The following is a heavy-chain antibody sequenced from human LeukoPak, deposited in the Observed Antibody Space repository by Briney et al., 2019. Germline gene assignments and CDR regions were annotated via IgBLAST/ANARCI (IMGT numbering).Heavy chain of an antibody. D-gene: IGHD1-14*01. Sequence: GASVKVSCKASGGTFSSYAISWVRQAPGQGLEWMGGIIPIFGTANYAQKFQGRVTITTDESTSTAYVELSSLRSEDTAVYYCAITPRPQVDYYYYYYMDVWGKGTTVTVSS. CDR3: AITPRPQVDYYYYYYMDV. V-gene: IGHV1-69*05. CDR2: IIPIFGTA. J-gene: IGHJ6*03. CDR1: GGTFSSYA.